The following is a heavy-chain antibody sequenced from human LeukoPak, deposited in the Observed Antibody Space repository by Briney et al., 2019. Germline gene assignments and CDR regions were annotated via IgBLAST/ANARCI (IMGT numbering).Heavy chain of an antibody. D-gene: IGHD5-18*01. Sequence: SETLSLTCAVYGGSFSGYYWSWIRQPPGKGLEWIGEINHSGSTSYNPSLKSRVTISVDTSKNQFSLKLSSVTAADTAVYYCARVRGRGYSYGYNFDYWGQGTLVTVSS. CDR1: GGSFSGYY. J-gene: IGHJ4*02. V-gene: IGHV4-34*01. CDR3: ARVRGRGYSYGYNFDY. CDR2: INHSGST.